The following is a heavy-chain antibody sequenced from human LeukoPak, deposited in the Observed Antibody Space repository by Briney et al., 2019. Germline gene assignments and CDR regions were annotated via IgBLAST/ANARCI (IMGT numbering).Heavy chain of an antibody. V-gene: IGHV3-7*01. CDR2: IKEDGSGE. J-gene: IGHJ4*02. Sequence: GGSLRLSCAASGFTFSSYWMSWVRQAPGKGLEWVANIKEDGSGEYYVDSVKGRFTISRDNAKNSLYLQMNSLRAEDTAVYYCASLYGDYVAHQTYTTPFDYWGQGTLVTVSS. CDR3: ASLYGDYVAHQTYTTPFDY. CDR1: GFTFSSYW. D-gene: IGHD4-17*01.